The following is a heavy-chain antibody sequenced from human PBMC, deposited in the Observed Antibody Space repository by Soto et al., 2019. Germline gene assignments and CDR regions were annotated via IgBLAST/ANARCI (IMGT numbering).Heavy chain of an antibody. CDR2: IWYDGSNK. CDR1: GFTFSSYG. CDR3: AXXXXXXSWFDP. Sequence: QVQLVESGGGVVQPGRSLRLSCAASGFTFSSYGMHWVRQAPGKGLEWVAVIWYDGSNKYYADSVKGRFTISRDNSKNTLYLQMNSLRAEDTAVXXCAXXXXXXSWFDPWGQGTLVTVSS. V-gene: IGHV3-33*01. J-gene: IGHJ5*02.